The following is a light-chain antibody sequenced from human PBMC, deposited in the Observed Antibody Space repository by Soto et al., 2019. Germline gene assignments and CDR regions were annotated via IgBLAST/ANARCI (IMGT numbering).Light chain of an antibody. CDR2: EGS. Sequence: QSALTQPASVSGSPGQSITISCTGTSSDVGSYNLVSWYQQHPGKAPKLMIYEGSKRPSGDSNRFSGSKSGNTASLTISGLQAEDEADYNCCSYAGSSTVVFGGGTKLTVL. J-gene: IGLJ2*01. CDR1: SSDVGSYNL. V-gene: IGLV2-23*01. CDR3: CSYAGSSTVV.